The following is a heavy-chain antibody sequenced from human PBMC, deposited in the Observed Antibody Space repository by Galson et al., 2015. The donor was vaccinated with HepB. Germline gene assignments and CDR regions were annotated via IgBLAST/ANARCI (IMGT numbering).Heavy chain of an antibody. V-gene: IGHV3-53*01. D-gene: IGHD5-12*01. CDR3: WGGAYVEDY. Sequence: SLRLSCAASGFTVSSNYMSWVRQAPGKGLECVSAIYSGGSTYYADSVKGRFTISRDNSKNTLYLQMNGLRAEDTAVYYCWGGAYVEDYWGQGTLVTVSS. J-gene: IGHJ4*02. CDR2: IYSGGST. CDR1: GFTVSSNY.